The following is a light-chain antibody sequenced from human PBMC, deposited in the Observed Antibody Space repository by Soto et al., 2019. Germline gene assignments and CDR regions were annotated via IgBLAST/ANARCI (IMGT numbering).Light chain of an antibody. CDR1: QSVSSSY. J-gene: IGKJ3*01. V-gene: IGKV3-20*01. CDR2: GAS. Sequence: EIVLTQSPGTLSLSPGERATLSCRASQSVSSSYLAWYQPKPGQAPRLLIYGASSRATGIPDRFSGSGSGTDFTLTISSLEPEDFAVYYCQQYGSSPFTFGPGTKVDIK. CDR3: QQYGSSPFT.